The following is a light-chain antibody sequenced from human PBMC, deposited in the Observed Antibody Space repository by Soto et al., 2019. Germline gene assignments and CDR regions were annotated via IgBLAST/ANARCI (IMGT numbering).Light chain of an antibody. Sequence: IQMTQSPSSMSASVGDRVTITCRSSQDIGNDLGWYQQKPGKAPRLLISTASTLESGVPARFSGSGSGTHFILTISSLQPEDFATYFCLQDYNYPRTFGQGTQVEI. CDR1: QDIGND. CDR3: LQDYNYPRT. J-gene: IGKJ1*01. CDR2: TAS. V-gene: IGKV1-6*01.